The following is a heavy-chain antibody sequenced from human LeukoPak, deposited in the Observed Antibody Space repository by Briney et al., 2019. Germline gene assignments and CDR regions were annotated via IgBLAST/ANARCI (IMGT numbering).Heavy chain of an antibody. D-gene: IGHD1-14*01. CDR2: ISHIGST. CDR3: ARDRISINALDM. Sequence: SETLSLTCTVSGASISGHYLTWIRQPPGKGLEWIGYISHIGSTNYNPSLKGRVTISVDTSKNQFSLKLTSVTAADTAVYYCARDRISINALDMWGQGTMVTVSS. J-gene: IGHJ3*02. V-gene: IGHV4-59*11. CDR1: GASISGHY.